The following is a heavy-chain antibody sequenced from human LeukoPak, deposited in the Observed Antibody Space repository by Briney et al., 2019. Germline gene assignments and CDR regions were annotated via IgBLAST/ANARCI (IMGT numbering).Heavy chain of an antibody. V-gene: IGHV3-7*04. D-gene: IGHD6-13*01. J-gene: IGHJ4*02. CDR1: GFTFSRHW. CDR3: ARDDNFSSDY. CDR2: IKEDGSEK. Sequence: PGGSLRLSCAASGFTFSRHWMSWVRQAPGEGREWVANIKEDGSEKNYVDSVKGRFTISRDNAYNSLYLQMKSLRAQDTAVYYTARDDNFSSDYWGQGTLVTVSS.